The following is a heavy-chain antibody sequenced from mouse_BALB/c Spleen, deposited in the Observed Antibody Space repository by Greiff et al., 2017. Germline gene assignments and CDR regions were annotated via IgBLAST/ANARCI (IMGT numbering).Heavy chain of an antibody. Sequence: EVKLQESGAELVKPGASVKLSCTASGFNIKDTYMHWVKQRPEQGLEWIGRIDPANGNTKYDPKFQGKATITADTSSNTAYLQLSSLTSEDTAVYYCARRGLGREFAYWGQGTLVTVSA. D-gene: IGHD4-1*01. CDR2: IDPANGNT. J-gene: IGHJ3*01. CDR1: GFNIKDTY. CDR3: ARRGLGREFAY. V-gene: IGHV14-3*02.